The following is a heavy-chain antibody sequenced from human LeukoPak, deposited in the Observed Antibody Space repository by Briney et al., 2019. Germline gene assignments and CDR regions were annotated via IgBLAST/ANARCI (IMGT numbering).Heavy chain of an antibody. CDR3: AREGSSSSVGGAFDI. Sequence: SVKVSCKASGGTFSSYPISWVRQAPGQGLEWMGRIIPILGIVNYAQKFQGRVTITADESTSTAYMELSSLRSEDTAVYYCAREGSSSSVGGAFDIWGQGTMVTVSS. J-gene: IGHJ3*02. CDR2: IIPILGIV. D-gene: IGHD6-6*01. CDR1: GGTFSSYP. V-gene: IGHV1-69*04.